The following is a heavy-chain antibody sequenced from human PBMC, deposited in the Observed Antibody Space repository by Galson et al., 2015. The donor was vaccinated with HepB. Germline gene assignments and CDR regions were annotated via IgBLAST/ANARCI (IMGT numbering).Heavy chain of an antibody. J-gene: IGHJ4*02. CDR1: GFTFSSYA. V-gene: IGHV3-30*04. CDR3: ARDVPLRFGEFRYYFDY. D-gene: IGHD3-10*01. CDR2: ISYDGSNK. Sequence: SLRLSCAASGFTFSSYAMHWVRQAPGKGLEWVAVISYDGSNKYYADSVKGRFTISRDNSKNTLYLQMNSLRAEDTAVYYCARDVPLRFGEFRYYFDYWGQGTLVTVSS.